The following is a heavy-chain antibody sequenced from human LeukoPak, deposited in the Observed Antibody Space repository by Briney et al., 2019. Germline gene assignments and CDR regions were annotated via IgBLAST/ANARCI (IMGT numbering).Heavy chain of an antibody. D-gene: IGHD2-15*01. CDR2: IYYSGST. V-gene: IGHV4-39*01. Sequence: SETLSLTCTVSGGSISSSSYYWGWIRQPPGKGLEWIGSIYYSGSTYYNPSPKSRVTISVDTSKNQFSLKLSSVTAADTAVYYCARRVVVVVAAHFDYWGQGTLVTVSS. CDR3: ARRVVVVVAAHFDY. CDR1: GGSISSSSYY. J-gene: IGHJ4*02.